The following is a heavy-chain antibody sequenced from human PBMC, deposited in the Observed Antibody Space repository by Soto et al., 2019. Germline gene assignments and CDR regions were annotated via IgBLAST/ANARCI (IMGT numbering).Heavy chain of an antibody. CDR3: ATLNSGYDPYFGY. CDR1: GYTFTSYA. D-gene: IGHD5-12*01. J-gene: IGHJ4*02. Sequence: ASVKVSCKASGYTFTSYAMHWVRQAPGQRLEWMGGFDPEDGNTKYAQKFQGRVTMTEDTSTDTAYMELSSLRSEDTAVYYCATLNSGYDPYFGYWGQGTLVTVSS. CDR2: FDPEDGNT. V-gene: IGHV1-24*01.